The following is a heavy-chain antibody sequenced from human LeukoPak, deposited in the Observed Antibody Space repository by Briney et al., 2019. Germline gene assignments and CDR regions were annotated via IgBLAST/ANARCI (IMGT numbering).Heavy chain of an antibody. D-gene: IGHD3-22*01. CDR3: ARSSEGRYYYDSSGLSYYYYYMDV. CDR1: GGSFSGYY. V-gene: IGHV4-34*01. J-gene: IGHJ6*03. CDR2: INHSGST. Sequence: SETLSLTCAVYGGSFSGYYWSWIRQPPGKGLEWIGEINHSGSTNYNPSLKSRATISVDTSKNQFSLKLSSVTAADTAVYYCARSSEGRYYYDSSGLSYYYYYMDVWGKGTTVTISS.